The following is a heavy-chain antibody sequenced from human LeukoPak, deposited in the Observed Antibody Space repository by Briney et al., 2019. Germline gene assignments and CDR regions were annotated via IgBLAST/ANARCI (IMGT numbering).Heavy chain of an antibody. J-gene: IGHJ4*02. D-gene: IGHD3-10*01. CDR1: GFTFSSYS. CDR2: ISSSSSYI. CDR3: ARDPATSGVYGSGSFGY. Sequence: GGSLRLSCAASGFTFSSYSMNWVRQAPGKGLEWVSSISSSSSYIYYADSVKGRFTISRDNANNSLYLQMNSLRAEDTAVYYCARDPATSGVYGSGSFGYWGQGTLVTVSS. V-gene: IGHV3-21*01.